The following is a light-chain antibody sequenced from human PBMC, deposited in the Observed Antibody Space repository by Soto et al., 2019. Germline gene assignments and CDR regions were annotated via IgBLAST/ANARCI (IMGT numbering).Light chain of an antibody. CDR3: SSYTSSSIDYV. Sequence: QSALTQPASVYGSPGQSITISCTGTSRDVGGYNYVSWYQQHPGKAPKLMIYEVSNRPSGVSNRFSGSKSGNTASLTISGLQAEDEADYYCSSYTSSSIDYVFGTGTKLTVL. CDR2: EVS. J-gene: IGLJ1*01. CDR1: SRDVGGYNY. V-gene: IGLV2-14*01.